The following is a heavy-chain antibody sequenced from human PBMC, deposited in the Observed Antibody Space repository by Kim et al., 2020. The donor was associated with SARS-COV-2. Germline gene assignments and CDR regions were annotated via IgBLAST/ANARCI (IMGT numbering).Heavy chain of an antibody. Sequence: GGSLRLSCAASGFTFSSYAMSWVRQAPGKGLEWVSAISGSDSTYYADSVKGRFTISRDSSKNMLYLQMNSLRAEDSAIYYCAKSGAQWEQRRLGSWGQGTLVTVSS. CDR2: ISGSDST. J-gene: IGHJ5*02. D-gene: IGHD1-26*01. CDR3: AKSGAQWEQRRLGS. V-gene: IGHV3-23*01. CDR1: GFTFSSYA.